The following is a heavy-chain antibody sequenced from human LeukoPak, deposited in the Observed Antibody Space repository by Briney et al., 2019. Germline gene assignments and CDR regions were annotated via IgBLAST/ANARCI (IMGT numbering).Heavy chain of an antibody. J-gene: IGHJ6*02. V-gene: IGHV1-2*02. D-gene: IGHD3-10*01. CDR2: INPNSGGT. Sequence: GASVKVSCKASGYTFIGYYMHWVRQAPGQGLEWMGWINPNSGGTNYAQKFQGRVTMTRDTSISTAYMELSRLRSDDTAVYYCAREQYGSGSSPYYYGMDVWGQGTTVTVSS. CDR3: AREQYGSGSSPYYYGMDV. CDR1: GYTFIGYY.